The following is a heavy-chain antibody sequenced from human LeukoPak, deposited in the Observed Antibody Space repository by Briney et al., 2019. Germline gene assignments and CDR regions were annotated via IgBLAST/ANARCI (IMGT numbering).Heavy chain of an antibody. CDR2: ISGSGGST. CDR1: GFTFSSYG. Sequence: GGSLRLSCAASGFTFSSYGMSWVRQAPGKGLEWVSAISGSGGSTYYADSVKGRFTISRDNSKNTLYLQMNSLRAKDTAVYYCAKDTGYGVPYYFDYWGQGTLVTVSS. D-gene: IGHD4-17*01. CDR3: AKDTGYGVPYYFDY. J-gene: IGHJ4*02. V-gene: IGHV3-23*01.